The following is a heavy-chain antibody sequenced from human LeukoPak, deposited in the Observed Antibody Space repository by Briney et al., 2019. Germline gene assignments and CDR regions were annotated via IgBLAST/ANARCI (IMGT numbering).Heavy chain of an antibody. CDR1: GGSVNNYY. J-gene: IGHJ4*02. D-gene: IGHD3/OR15-3a*01. CDR3: ARGDWRYYFDY. V-gene: IGHV4-59*02. CDR2: IYYTGST. Sequence: SETLSLTCTVSGGSVNNYYWSWIRQPPGKGLEWIGYIYYTGSTNYNPSLKSRVTISVDTSKNQISLKLSSVTAADTAVYYCARGDWRYYFDYWGQGTLVTVSS.